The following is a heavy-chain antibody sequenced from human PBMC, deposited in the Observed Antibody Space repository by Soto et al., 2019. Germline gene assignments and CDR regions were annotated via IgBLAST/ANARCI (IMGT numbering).Heavy chain of an antibody. CDR1: GFTFSSYD. CDR3: ARAGQLGLGYYGMDV. Sequence: GGSLRLSCAASGFTFSSYDMHWVRQATGKGLEWVSAIGTAGDTYYPGSVKGRFTISRENAKNSLYLQMNSLRAGDTAVYYCARAGQLGLGYYGMDVWGQGTTVTVSS. CDR2: IGTAGDT. D-gene: IGHD3-16*01. J-gene: IGHJ6*02. V-gene: IGHV3-13*04.